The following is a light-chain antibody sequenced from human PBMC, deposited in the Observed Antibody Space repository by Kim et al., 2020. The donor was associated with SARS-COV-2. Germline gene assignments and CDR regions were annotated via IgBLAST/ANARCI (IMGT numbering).Light chain of an antibody. V-gene: IGKV1-5*03. CDR3: QQYNSYPWT. Sequence: DIQMTQSPPTLSASVGDRVTITCRASQSISSWLAWYQQKSGKAPKLLMYKASTLESGVPSGFSGSGSGTEFTLTISSLQPDDFATYYCQQYNSYPWTFGQGTKVDIQ. J-gene: IGKJ1*01. CDR1: QSISSW. CDR2: KAS.